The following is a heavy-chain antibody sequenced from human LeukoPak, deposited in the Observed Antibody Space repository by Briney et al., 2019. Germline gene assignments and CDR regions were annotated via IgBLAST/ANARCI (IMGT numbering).Heavy chain of an antibody. D-gene: IGHD6-25*01. CDR2: ISYDGSNK. V-gene: IGHV3-30*04. J-gene: IGHJ4*02. CDR3: ARESAGYLAIDQ. CDR1: GFTFSSYA. Sequence: AGRSLRLSCAASGFTFSSYAMHWVRQAPGKGLEWVAVISYDGSNKDYADSVKGRFTISRDNGNNSLYLQISGLRADDTAIYYCARESAGYLAIDQWGQGVLVTVSS.